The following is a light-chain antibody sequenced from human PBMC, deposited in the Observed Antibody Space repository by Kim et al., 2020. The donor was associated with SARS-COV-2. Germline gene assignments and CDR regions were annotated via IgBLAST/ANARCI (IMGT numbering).Light chain of an antibody. V-gene: IGLV2-23*02. J-gene: IGLJ2*01. CDR1: SSDAGSYNL. Sequence: QSALTQPASVSGSPGQSITISCTGTSSDAGSYNLVSWYQQHPGKAPKLMIYEVSKRPSGVSTRFSGSKSGNTASLTISGLQAEDEADYYCCSYAGSSTWVFGGGTQLTVL. CDR3: CSYAGSSTWV. CDR2: EVS.